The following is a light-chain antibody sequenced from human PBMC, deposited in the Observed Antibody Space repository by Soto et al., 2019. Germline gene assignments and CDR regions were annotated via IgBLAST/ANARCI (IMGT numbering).Light chain of an antibody. Sequence: QSALTQPASVSGSPGQSITISCTGSSSDVGGYNYVSWYQQHPDKAPKLMIYEVSNRPSGVSNRFSGSKSGNTASLTISGLQAEDEADYYCSSYTSTNTLVFGGGTQLTVL. CDR3: SSYTSTNTLV. CDR2: EVS. J-gene: IGLJ2*01. V-gene: IGLV2-14*01. CDR1: SSDVGGYNY.